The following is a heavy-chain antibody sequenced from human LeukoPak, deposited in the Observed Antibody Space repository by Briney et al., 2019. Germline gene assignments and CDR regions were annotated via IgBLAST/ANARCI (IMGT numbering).Heavy chain of an antibody. CDR1: GFTFSSYA. J-gene: IGHJ3*02. Sequence: PGGSLRLSCAASGFTFSSYAMSWVRQAPGKGLEWVAAIWYDGSNEYYVDSVTGRSTISRDNSKNTLFLQMNSLRAEDTAVYYCAREADCSGGTCYRGAFDIWGQGTMVTVSS. D-gene: IGHD2-15*01. V-gene: IGHV3-33*08. CDR2: IWYDGSNE. CDR3: AREADCSGGTCYRGAFDI.